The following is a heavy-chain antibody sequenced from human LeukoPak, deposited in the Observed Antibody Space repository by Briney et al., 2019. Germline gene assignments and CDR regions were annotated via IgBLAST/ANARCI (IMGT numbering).Heavy chain of an antibody. D-gene: IGHD6-19*01. V-gene: IGHV3-48*01. CDR3: ARRNSGWPHDY. Sequence: GGSLRLSCAASGFTFSSYSMNWVRQAPGKGLEWVSYISSSTSTIYYADSVRGRFTISRDNAKNSLYLQMSSQRAEDTAVYYCARRNSGWPHDYWGQGTLVTVSS. J-gene: IGHJ4*02. CDR1: GFTFSSYS. CDR2: ISSSTSTI.